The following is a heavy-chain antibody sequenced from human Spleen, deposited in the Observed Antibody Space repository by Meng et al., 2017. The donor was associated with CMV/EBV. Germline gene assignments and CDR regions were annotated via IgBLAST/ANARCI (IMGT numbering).Heavy chain of an antibody. CDR2: ISGGGGST. V-gene: IGHV3-23*01. CDR3: AKRTNFWSGYVA. Sequence: GGSLRLSCTASGFTFTSYAMSWVRQAPGKGLQWVSTISGGGGSTYYADSVKGRFAISRDNSKNTLSLQMNSLRVEDTALYYCAKRTNFWSGYVAWGQGTLVTVSS. D-gene: IGHD3-3*01. CDR1: GFTFTSYA. J-gene: IGHJ5*02.